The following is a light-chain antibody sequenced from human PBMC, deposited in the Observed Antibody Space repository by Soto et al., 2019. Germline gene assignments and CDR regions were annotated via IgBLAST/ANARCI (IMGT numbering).Light chain of an antibody. CDR2: EVS. CDR3: SSYTSIRGSCL. V-gene: IGLV2-14*01. CDR1: ISDVGGYNY. Sequence: QSLLTQPASVSGSPGQSITISCTGPISDVGGYNYVSWYQQHPGKAPKLMIYEVSNRPSGVSNRFSGSKSGNTASLTISGLQAEEEADYYCSSYTSIRGSCLFGTGTEV. J-gene: IGLJ1*01.